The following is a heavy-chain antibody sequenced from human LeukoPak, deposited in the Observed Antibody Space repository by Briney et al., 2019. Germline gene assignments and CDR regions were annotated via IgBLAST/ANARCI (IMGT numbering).Heavy chain of an antibody. D-gene: IGHD1-26*01. CDR3: ARASGSYAYYYYYYMDV. V-gene: IGHV1-69*05. J-gene: IGHJ6*03. CDR2: IIPIFGTA. CDR1: GGTFSSYA. Sequence: GASVKVSCKASGGTFSSYAISWVRQAPGQGLEWMGGIIPIFGTAIYAQKFQGRVTITRNTSISTAYMELSSLRSEDTAVYYCARASGSYAYYYYYYMDVWGKGTTVTVSS.